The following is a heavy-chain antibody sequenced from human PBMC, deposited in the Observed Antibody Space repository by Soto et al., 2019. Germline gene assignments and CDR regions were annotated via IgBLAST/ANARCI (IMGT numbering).Heavy chain of an antibody. Sequence: ASVKVSCKASGYTFTSYDINWVRQATGQELEWMGWMNPNSGNTGYAQKFQGRVTMTRNTSISTAYMELSSLRSEHTAVYYCARGPYYDILTGYYTEPDAFDIWGQGTMVTVSS. CDR3: ARGPYYDILTGYYTEPDAFDI. CDR1: GYTFTSYD. J-gene: IGHJ3*02. V-gene: IGHV1-8*01. D-gene: IGHD3-9*01. CDR2: MNPNSGNT.